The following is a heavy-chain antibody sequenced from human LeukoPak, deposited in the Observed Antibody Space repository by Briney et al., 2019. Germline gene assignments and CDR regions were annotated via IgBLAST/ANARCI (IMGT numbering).Heavy chain of an antibody. CDR2: IYPGDSDT. CDR3: ARPSEEGYYYSSS. D-gene: IGHD3-10*01. CDR1: GHTFSSYW. V-gene: IGHV5-51*01. J-gene: IGHJ4*02. Sequence: KPGESLKISCKGSGHTFSSYWIGWVRQMPGKGLEWMGIIYPGDSDTRYSPSFQGQVTISADKSISTAYLQWSSLKASDTAMYYCARPSEEGYYYSSSWGQGTLVTVSS.